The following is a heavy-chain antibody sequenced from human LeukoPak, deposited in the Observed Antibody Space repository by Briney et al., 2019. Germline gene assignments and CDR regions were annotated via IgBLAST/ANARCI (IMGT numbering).Heavy chain of an antibody. CDR2: INHSGST. Sequence: SSETLSLTCAVYGGSFSGYYWSWIRQPPGKGLEWIGEINHSGSTNYNPSLKSRVTISVDTSKNQFSLKLSSVTAADTAVYYCARTQYCSSTSCSDYWYFDLWGRGTLVTVSS. CDR3: ARTQYCSSTSCSDYWYFDL. CDR1: GGSFSGYY. D-gene: IGHD2-2*01. V-gene: IGHV4-34*01. J-gene: IGHJ2*01.